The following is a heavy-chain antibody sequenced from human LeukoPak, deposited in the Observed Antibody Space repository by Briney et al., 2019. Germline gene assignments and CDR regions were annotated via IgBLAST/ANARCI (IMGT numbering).Heavy chain of an antibody. Sequence: GGSLRLSCAASGFTFSSYSMNWVRQAPGKGLEWVANIKQDGSEKYYVDSVKGRFTISRDNAKNSLYLQMNSLRAEDTAVYYCARPQWGYSYGIDYWGQGTLVTVSS. CDR3: ARPQWGYSYGIDY. D-gene: IGHD5-18*01. CDR1: GFTFSSYS. V-gene: IGHV3-7*01. CDR2: IKQDGSEK. J-gene: IGHJ4*02.